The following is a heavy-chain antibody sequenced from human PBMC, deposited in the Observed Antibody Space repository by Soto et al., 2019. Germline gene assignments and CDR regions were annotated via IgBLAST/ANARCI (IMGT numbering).Heavy chain of an antibody. J-gene: IGHJ5*02. V-gene: IGHV1-18*01. CDR2: ISPYSGNT. CDR3: ARERSGYSRTLDP. D-gene: IGHD5-18*01. Sequence: ASVKVSCKASGYTFTTYDLSWVRQAPGQGLEWMGWISPYSGNTKYAQKLQGRVTMTTDTSTNTAYVELGSLRSDDTAVYYCARERSGYSRTLDPWGKGTLVTVPS. CDR1: GYTFTTYD.